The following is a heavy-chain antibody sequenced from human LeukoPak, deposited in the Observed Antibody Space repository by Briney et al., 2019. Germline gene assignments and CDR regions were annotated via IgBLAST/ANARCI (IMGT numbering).Heavy chain of an antibody. V-gene: IGHV3-30-3*01. CDR2: ISTDGTTE. J-gene: IGHJ4*02. CDR3: ARGRDSGSFIIDY. CDR1: GFTFASYA. Sequence: GGSLRLSCAGSGFTFASYAVHWVRQAPDKRLEWVAFISTDGTTEHYRDSVKGRFTLSRDNSKNTVSLQMNSLGTEDTAVYYCARGRDSGSFIIDYWGQGTLVTVSS. D-gene: IGHD3-10*01.